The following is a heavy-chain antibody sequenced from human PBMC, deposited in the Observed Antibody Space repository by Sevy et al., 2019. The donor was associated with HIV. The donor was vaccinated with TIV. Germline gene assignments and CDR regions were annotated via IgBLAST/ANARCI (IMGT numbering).Heavy chain of an antibody. D-gene: IGHD6-19*01. J-gene: IGHJ4*02. CDR2: ISGSGGST. V-gene: IGHV3-23*01. CDR1: GFTFSSYA. Sequence: GGSLRLSCAASGFTFSSYAMSWVRQAPGKGLEWASAISGSGGSTYYADSVKRRFTISRDNSKNTLYLQMNSLRAEDTAVYYCAKDAHGGLVRRFWDYWGQGTLVTVSS. CDR3: AKDAHGGLVRRFWDY.